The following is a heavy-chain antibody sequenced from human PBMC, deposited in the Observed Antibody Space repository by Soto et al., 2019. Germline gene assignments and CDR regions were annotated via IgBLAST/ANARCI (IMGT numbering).Heavy chain of an antibody. CDR3: ARGLTAGVDY. D-gene: IGHD1-26*01. CDR2: MQPSSGRT. CDR1: GYSCTSLD. J-gene: IGHJ4*02. Sequence: QVQLVQSGAEVREPGASVKVSCKASGYSCTSLDINWVRQTTGQGLEWMGWMQPSSGRTGYAQKFQGRVTMTRDTSINTAYMELSSLTSDDTAFFYCARGLTAGVDYWGQGTLVTVSS. V-gene: IGHV1-8*01.